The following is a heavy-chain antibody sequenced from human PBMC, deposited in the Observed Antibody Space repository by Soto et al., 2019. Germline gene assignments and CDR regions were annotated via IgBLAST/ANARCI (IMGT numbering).Heavy chain of an antibody. J-gene: IGHJ4*02. CDR1: GFTFSSYA. CDR2: ISGSGGST. V-gene: IGHV3-23*01. CDR3: AKGLYVSGWYLDY. D-gene: IGHD6-19*01. Sequence: GGSLRLSCAASGFTFSSYAMSWVRQAPGKGLEWVSAISGSGGSTYYADSVKGRFTISRDNSKNSLYLQMDSLRAEDTAVYYCAKGLYVSGWYLDYWGQGTLVTVSS.